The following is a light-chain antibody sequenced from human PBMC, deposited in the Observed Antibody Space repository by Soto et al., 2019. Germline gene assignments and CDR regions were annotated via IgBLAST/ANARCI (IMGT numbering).Light chain of an antibody. Sequence: QSVLTQPASVSGSPGQSITISCTGTSSDVGGYNYVSWYQQHPGKAPKLMIYDVSNRPSGVSNRFSGSKSGNTASLTVSGLLTEDEDDYYCSSYTSNSTYVFGTGTKVTVL. V-gene: IGLV2-14*03. J-gene: IGLJ1*01. CDR3: SSYTSNSTYV. CDR2: DVS. CDR1: SSDVGGYNY.